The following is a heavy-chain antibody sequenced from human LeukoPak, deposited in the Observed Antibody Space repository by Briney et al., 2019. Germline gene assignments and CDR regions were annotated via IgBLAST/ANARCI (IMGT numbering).Heavy chain of an antibody. Sequence: SETLSLTCNVSGASLSDYFWSWIRQPPGKGLEWVGYTYFNGFPNYSPSLKSRVTISVEESKSQFSLKLSSVTAADTAVYYCAKSPTHPPFFDYWGQGTLVTVSS. J-gene: IGHJ4*02. CDR3: AKSPTHPPFFDY. V-gene: IGHV4-59*12. CDR2: TYFNGFP. CDR1: GASLSDYF. D-gene: IGHD4-17*01.